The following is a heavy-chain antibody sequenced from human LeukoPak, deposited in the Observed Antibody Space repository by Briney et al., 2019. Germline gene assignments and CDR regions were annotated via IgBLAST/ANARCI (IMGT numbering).Heavy chain of an antibody. CDR2: INPNSGGT. J-gene: IGHJ4*02. CDR3: ARVEVIGVGATDY. V-gene: IGHV1-2*02. CDR1: GYTFTGYY. D-gene: IGHD1-26*01. Sequence: GASVKVSCKASGYTFTGYYMHWVRQAPGQGLEWMGWINPNSGGTNYAQKFQGRVTMTRDTSISTAYMELSRLRSDDTAVYYCARVEVIGVGATDYWGQGTLVTVSS.